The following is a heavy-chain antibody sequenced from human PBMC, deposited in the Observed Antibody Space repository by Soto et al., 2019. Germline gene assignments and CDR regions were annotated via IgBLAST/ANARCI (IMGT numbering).Heavy chain of an antibody. CDR2: ISAYNGNT. J-gene: IGHJ6*02. CDR1: GYTLTSYG. V-gene: IGHV1-18*01. D-gene: IGHD4-4*01. CDR3: ARERGATVTTYYYYGMDV. Sequence: ASVKVSCKASGYTLTSYGISWVRQAPGQGLEWMGWISAYNGNTNYAQKLQGRVTMTTDTSTSTAYMELRSLRSDDTAVYYCARERGATVTTYYYYGMDVWGQGTTVTVSS.